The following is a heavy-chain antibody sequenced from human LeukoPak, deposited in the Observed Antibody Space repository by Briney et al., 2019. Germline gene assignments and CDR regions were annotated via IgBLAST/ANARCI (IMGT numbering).Heavy chain of an antibody. J-gene: IGHJ4*02. CDR3: TRVLNGDHGTFDY. D-gene: IGHD4-17*01. CDR2: IRSKAYGGTT. V-gene: IGHV3-49*04. CDR1: GFTFGDYA. Sequence: GGSLRLSCTASGFTFGDYAMSWVRQAPGKGLEWVGFIRSKAYGGTTEYAASVKGRFTISRDDSKSIAYLQMNSLKTEDTAVYYCTRVLNGDHGTFDYWGQGTLVTVSS.